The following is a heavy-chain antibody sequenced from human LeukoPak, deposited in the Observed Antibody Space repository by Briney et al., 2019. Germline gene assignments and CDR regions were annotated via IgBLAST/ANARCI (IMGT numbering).Heavy chain of an antibody. CDR1: GYTFTSYG. J-gene: IGHJ4*02. Sequence: ASVKVSCKASGYTFTSYGISWMRQSPGQGLEWMGWISAYNGNTNYAQKLQGRVTMTTDTSTSTAYMELRSLRSDDTAVYYCARGYYDYVWGSYRPFDHWGQGTLVTVSS. V-gene: IGHV1-18*01. CDR3: ARGYYDYVWGSYRPFDH. CDR2: ISAYNGNT. D-gene: IGHD3-16*02.